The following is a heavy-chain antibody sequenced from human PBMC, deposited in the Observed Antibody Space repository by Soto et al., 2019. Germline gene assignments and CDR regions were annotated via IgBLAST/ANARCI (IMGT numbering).Heavy chain of an antibody. CDR3: TRGPRPISTGTGAY. D-gene: IGHD3-10*01. Sequence: GGSLRLSCAASGFIFKMYWMHWVRQSPGKGLVWISRIYNDGTYSDYADSVRGRFTISRDNVNDTLYLQMNNLRAEDSGLYYCTRGPRPISTGTGAYWGQGTQVTVS. J-gene: IGHJ4*02. CDR2: IYNDGTYS. V-gene: IGHV3-74*01. CDR1: GFIFKMYW.